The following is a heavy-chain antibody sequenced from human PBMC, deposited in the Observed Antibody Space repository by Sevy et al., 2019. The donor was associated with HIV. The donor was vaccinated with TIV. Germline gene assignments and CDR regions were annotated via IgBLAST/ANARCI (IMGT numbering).Heavy chain of an antibody. CDR1: GFTFSSYW. J-gene: IGHJ3*02. V-gene: IGHV3-7*01. CDR3: ARPLHLVSHYDSSWFDDAFDI. Sequence: GGSLRLSCAASGFTFSSYWMSWVRQAPGKGLEWVANIKQDGSEKYYVDSVKGRFTISRDNAKNSLYLQMNSLRAEDTAVYYCARPLHLVSHYDSSWFDDAFDIWGQGTMVTVSS. D-gene: IGHD3-22*01. CDR2: IKQDGSEK.